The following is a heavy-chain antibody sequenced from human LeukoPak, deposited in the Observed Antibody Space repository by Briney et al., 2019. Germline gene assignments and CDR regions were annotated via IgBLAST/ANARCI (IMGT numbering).Heavy chain of an antibody. J-gene: IGHJ4*02. V-gene: IGHV4-59*01. CDR3: ARESTDYGDLDY. CDR1: GVSMSSYY. Sequence: PSETLSLTCTVSGVSMSSYYWSWTRQPPGKGLEWIGYISYSGSTNYNPSLKSRVTISVDTSKNQFSLKLSSVTAADTAVYYCARESTDYGDLDYWGQGTLVTVSS. CDR2: ISYSGST. D-gene: IGHD4-17*01.